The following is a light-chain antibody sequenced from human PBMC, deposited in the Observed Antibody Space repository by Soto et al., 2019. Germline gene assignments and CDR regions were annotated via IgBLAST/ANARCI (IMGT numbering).Light chain of an antibody. J-gene: IGLJ3*02. Sequence: QSALTQPASVSGSPGQSITISCTGTSSDVGSYNFVSWYQQHPGKAPKLLIYEGSKRPSGVSNRFSGSKSGNTASLTISGLQAEDEADYYCCSYAGSGTWVFGGGTKLTV. CDR3: CSYAGSGTWV. CDR1: SSDVGSYNF. CDR2: EGS. V-gene: IGLV2-23*01.